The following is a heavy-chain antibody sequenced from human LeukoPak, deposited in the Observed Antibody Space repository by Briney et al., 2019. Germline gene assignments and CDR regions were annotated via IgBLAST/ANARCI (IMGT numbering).Heavy chain of an antibody. J-gene: IGHJ5*02. CDR1: GGSISSGGYY. D-gene: IGHD3-22*01. Sequence: SGTLSLTCTVSGGSISSGGYYWSWIRQPPGKGLEWIGYIYHSGSTYYNPSLKSRVTISVDRSKNQFSLKLSSVTAADTAVYYCARYYYDSSAQGDWFDPWGQGTLVTVSS. CDR2: IYHSGST. CDR3: ARYYYDSSAQGDWFDP. V-gene: IGHV4-30-2*01.